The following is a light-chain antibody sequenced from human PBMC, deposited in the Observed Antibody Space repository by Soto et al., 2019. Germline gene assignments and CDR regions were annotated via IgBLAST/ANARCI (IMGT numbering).Light chain of an antibody. J-gene: IGLJ1*01. CDR2: GNT. V-gene: IGLV1-40*01. CDR3: QAYDISLGANYV. CDR1: SSNLGAGYD. Sequence: QSVLTQPPSVSGAPGQRVTISCTGRSSNLGAGYDVHWYQQLPGTAPKLLIYGNTNRPSGVPDRFSGSKSGTSAPLAITGFQAEDEADYYCQAYDISLGANYVFRTGTKLTVL.